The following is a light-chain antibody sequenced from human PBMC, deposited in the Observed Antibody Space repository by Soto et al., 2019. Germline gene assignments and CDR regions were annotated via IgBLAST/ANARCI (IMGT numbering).Light chain of an antibody. V-gene: IGLV2-14*01. Sequence: QSALTQPASVSGSPGQSITISCTGTSSDVGGYNYVSWYQQHPGKAPKLMIYEVSNRPSGVSNRFSGSKSGNTASLTISGLQAEDEADYYCRSYTSSSIDNVFGTGTKLTV. CDR2: EVS. CDR1: SSDVGGYNY. J-gene: IGLJ1*01. CDR3: RSYTSSSIDNV.